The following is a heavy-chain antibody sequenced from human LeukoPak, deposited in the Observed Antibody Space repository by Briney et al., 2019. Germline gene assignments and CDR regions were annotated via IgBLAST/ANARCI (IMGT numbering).Heavy chain of an antibody. CDR1: GYSFTSYW. V-gene: IGHV5-51*01. J-gene: IGHJ4*02. Sequence: GASLKISCKGAGYSFTSYWICWGRQLPGEGLEWMGIISPRHSDPTHTPSLQAQVTTSADKSIRTAYLQWSSLKASPPALYYCARLTYYYDRSGLDYWGQGTLVTVSS. CDR3: ARLTYYYDRSGLDY. D-gene: IGHD3-22*01. CDR2: ISPRHSDP.